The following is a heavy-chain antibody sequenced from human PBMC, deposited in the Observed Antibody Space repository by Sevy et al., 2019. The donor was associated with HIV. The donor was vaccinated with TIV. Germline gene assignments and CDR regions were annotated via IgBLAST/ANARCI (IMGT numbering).Heavy chain of an antibody. D-gene: IGHD3-22*01. CDR2: ISGSYNST. Sequence: GGSLRLSCAASGFTFSIYAMSWVRQAPGKGLEWVSGISGSYNSTYYADSVKGRFTISRDNSKNTLYLQMNSLRAEDTAVYYCAKDLYNDTSLFDYWGQGTLVTVSS. CDR3: AKDLYNDTSLFDY. J-gene: IGHJ4*02. CDR1: GFTFSIYA. V-gene: IGHV3-23*01.